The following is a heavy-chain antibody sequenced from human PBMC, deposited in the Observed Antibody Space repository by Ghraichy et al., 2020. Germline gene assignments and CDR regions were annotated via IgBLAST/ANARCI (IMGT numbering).Heavy chain of an antibody. D-gene: IGHD1-26*01. Sequence: GGSLRLSCAASGFTFYNAWMTWVRQVPGKGLEWVGRIKSRGDGGTTDYAAPVKGRFVISRDDPRNTLYLQMNSLKIEDSGVYYCATRPPPQGDFYFDFWGQGILVTVSS. V-gene: IGHV3-15*01. J-gene: IGHJ4*02. CDR1: GFTFYNAW. CDR3: ATRPPPQGDFYFDF. CDR2: IKSRGDGGTT.